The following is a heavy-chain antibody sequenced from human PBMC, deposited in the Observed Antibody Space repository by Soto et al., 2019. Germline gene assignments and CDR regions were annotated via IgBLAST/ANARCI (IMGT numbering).Heavy chain of an antibody. Sequence: EVQLVESGGGLVKPGGSLRLSCATSGFTFSSYSMNWVRQAPGKGLEWVSSISSNTYYIYYADSVRGRFTISRDNAKNSLYLQMDSLRAEDTAVYYCASGVRDGYNRFDYWGQGTLVTVSS. V-gene: IGHV3-21*01. J-gene: IGHJ4*02. CDR3: ASGVRDGYNRFDY. D-gene: IGHD5-12*01. CDR2: ISSNTYYI. CDR1: GFTFSSYS.